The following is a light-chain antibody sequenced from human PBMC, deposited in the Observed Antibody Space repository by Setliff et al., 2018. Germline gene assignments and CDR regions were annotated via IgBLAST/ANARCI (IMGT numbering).Light chain of an antibody. V-gene: IGLV2-14*01. CDR3: CSHTISSTRV. J-gene: IGLJ1*01. CDR1: SSDVGGYNY. CDR2: NVG. Sequence: QSALTQPASVSGSPGQSITISCTGTSSDVGGYNYVSWYQQHPGKAPKLMIYNVGNRPSGVSNRFSGSKSGNTASLTIPGLQAEDEADYYCCSHTISSTRVFGTGTRSPS.